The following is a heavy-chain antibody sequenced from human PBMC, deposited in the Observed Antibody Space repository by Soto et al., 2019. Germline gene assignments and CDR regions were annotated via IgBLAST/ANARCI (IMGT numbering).Heavy chain of an antibody. CDR2: IKQDGSEK. Sequence: VGSLRLSCAASGFTFSSYWMSWVRQAPGKGLEWVANIKQDGSEKYYVDSVKGRFTISRDNAKNSLYLQMNSLRAEDTAVYYCARDGVVATINNWFDPWGQGTLVTVSS. V-gene: IGHV3-7*01. J-gene: IGHJ5*02. CDR3: ARDGVVATINNWFDP. D-gene: IGHD5-12*01. CDR1: GFTFSSYW.